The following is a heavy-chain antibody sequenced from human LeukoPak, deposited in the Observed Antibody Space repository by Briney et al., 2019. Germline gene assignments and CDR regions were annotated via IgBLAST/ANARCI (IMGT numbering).Heavy chain of an antibody. J-gene: IGHJ3*02. CDR2: IIPIFGTA. CDR3: ASPTRNYSSGWYPDAFDI. D-gene: IGHD6-19*01. V-gene: IGHV1-69*13. CDR1: GGTFSSYA. Sequence: SVKVSCKASGGTFSSYAISWVRQAPGQGLEWMGGIIPIFGTANYAQKFQGRVTITADESTSTAYMELSSLRSEDTAVYYCASPTRNYSSGWYPDAFDIWGQGTMVTVSS.